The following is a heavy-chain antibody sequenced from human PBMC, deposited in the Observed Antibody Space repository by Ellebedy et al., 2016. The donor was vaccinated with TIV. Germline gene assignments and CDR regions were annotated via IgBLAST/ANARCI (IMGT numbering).Heavy chain of an antibody. CDR1: GGSISSSSYY. CDR3: ARVKLLWFGELLWPLYYFDY. J-gene: IGHJ4*02. D-gene: IGHD3-10*01. Sequence: PSETLSLTCTVSGGSISSSSYYWGWIRQPPGKGLEWIGSIYYSGSTYYNPSLKGRVTISVDTSKNQFSLKLSSVTAADTAVYYCARVKLLWFGELLWPLYYFDYWGQGTLVTVSS. V-gene: IGHV4-39*01. CDR2: IYYSGST.